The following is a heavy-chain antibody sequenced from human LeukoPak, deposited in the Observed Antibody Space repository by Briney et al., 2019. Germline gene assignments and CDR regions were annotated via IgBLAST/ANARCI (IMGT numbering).Heavy chain of an antibody. Sequence: GESLKISCTGSGYSFTSYWIGWVRPMPGKGLEWIRIIYPGDSDTRYSPSFQGQVTISADKSIRTAYLQWSSLKASDTAMYYCARRAMGLYYFDYWGQGTLVTVSS. CDR2: IYPGDSDT. CDR1: GYSFTSYW. J-gene: IGHJ4*02. V-gene: IGHV5-51*01. CDR3: ARRAMGLYYFDY. D-gene: IGHD5-18*01.